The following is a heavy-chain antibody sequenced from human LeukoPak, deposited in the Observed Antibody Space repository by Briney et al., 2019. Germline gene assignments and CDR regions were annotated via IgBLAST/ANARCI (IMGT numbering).Heavy chain of an antibody. Sequence: GGSLRLSCAASGFTFSSYSMNWVRQAPGKGLEWVSSISSSSSYIYYADSVKGRFTISRDNAKNSLYLQMNSLRAEDTAVYYCAKDPRYCSGGSCYPNNWFDPWGQGTLVTVSS. CDR2: ISSSSSYI. CDR3: AKDPRYCSGGSCYPNNWFDP. CDR1: GFTFSSYS. V-gene: IGHV3-21*04. J-gene: IGHJ5*02. D-gene: IGHD2-15*01.